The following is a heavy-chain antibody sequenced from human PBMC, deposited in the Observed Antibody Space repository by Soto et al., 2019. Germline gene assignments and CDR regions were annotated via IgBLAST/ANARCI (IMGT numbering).Heavy chain of an antibody. CDR3: VRGASLNFDY. D-gene: IGHD1-26*01. CDR1: GFTFDDYG. J-gene: IGHJ4*02. V-gene: IGHV3-20*04. Sequence: EVQLVESGGGVLRPGGSLRLSCAASGFTFDDYGMSWARQAPGKGLEWVSGVNWNGGSTGYADSVKGRFTISRDNAKNSLYLQMNSLRAEDPAFYYCVRGASLNFDYWGQGTLVTVSS. CDR2: VNWNGGST.